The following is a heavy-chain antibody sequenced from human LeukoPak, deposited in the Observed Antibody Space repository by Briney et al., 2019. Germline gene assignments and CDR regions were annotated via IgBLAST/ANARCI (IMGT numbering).Heavy chain of an antibody. D-gene: IGHD3-22*01. V-gene: IGHV4-59*01. J-gene: IGHJ5*02. Sequence: SETLSLTCTVSGDSITTYHWSWIRQPPGKGLEYIGHLHHSGISISNPSLESRVSISVDTSKNQFSLKVSSVTAADTAVYYCARKFDYFDRSGYDYGDWFDPWGQGTLVTVSS. CDR1: GDSITTYH. CDR3: ARKFDYFDRSGYDYGDWFDP. CDR2: LHHSGIS.